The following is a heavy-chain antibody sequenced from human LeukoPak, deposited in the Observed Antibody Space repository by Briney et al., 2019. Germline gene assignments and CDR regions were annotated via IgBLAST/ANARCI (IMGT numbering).Heavy chain of an antibody. Sequence: PGGSLRLSCAASGFTFSSYGMHWVRQAPGKGLEWVAFIRYDGSNKYYADSVKGRFTISRDNSKNTLYLQMNSLRAEDTAVYYCAKDQGVDSGWYDYWGQGTLVTVSS. V-gene: IGHV3-30*02. CDR3: AKDQGVDSGWYDY. J-gene: IGHJ4*02. CDR1: GFTFSSYG. D-gene: IGHD6-19*01. CDR2: IRYDGSNK.